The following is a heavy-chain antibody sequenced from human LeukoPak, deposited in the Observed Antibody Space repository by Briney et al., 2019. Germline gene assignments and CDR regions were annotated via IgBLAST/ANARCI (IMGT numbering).Heavy chain of an antibody. Sequence: GESMKISCKGSGYSFINYWIGWMRQMPGKGLEWMGLIYPDDSDTRYSPSFQGQVTISADKSISTAYLQWSSLKASDTAMYYCARLRADYDILTGLDSWGQGTLVTVSS. D-gene: IGHD3-9*01. V-gene: IGHV5-51*01. CDR2: IYPDDSDT. CDR1: GYSFINYW. J-gene: IGHJ4*02. CDR3: ARLRADYDILTGLDS.